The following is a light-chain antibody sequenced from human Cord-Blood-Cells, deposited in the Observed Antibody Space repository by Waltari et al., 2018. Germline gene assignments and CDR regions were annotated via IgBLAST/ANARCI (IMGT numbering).Light chain of an antibody. CDR1: SSDVGSYNL. Sequence: QSALTQPASVSGSPGQSITISCTGTSSDVGSYNLVSWYQQHPGKAPKLTIYEGSKRPSGVSTRFSGSKSGNTASLTISGLQAEDEAVYYCCSYAGSSTVVVFGGGTKLTVL. CDR3: CSYAGSSTVVV. J-gene: IGLJ2*01. V-gene: IGLV2-23*01. CDR2: EGS.